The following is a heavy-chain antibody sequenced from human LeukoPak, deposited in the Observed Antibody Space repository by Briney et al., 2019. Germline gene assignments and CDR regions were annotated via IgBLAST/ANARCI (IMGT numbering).Heavy chain of an antibody. CDR3: ATDGGYCSSTSCYRGDYFDF. CDR1: GFTFTSYW. Sequence: PGGSLRLSCAASGFTFTSYWMSWVRQAPGKGLEWVANIKQDGREKYYVDSVKGRFTISRDNAKNSLYLQMNSLRAEDTAVYYCATDGGYCSSTSCYRGDYFDFWGQGTLVTVSS. CDR2: IKQDGREK. D-gene: IGHD2-2*02. J-gene: IGHJ4*02. V-gene: IGHV3-7*01.